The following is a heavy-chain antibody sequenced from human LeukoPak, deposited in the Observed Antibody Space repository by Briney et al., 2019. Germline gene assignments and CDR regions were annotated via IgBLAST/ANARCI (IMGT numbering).Heavy chain of an antibody. CDR1: GYSISSGYY. J-gene: IGHJ4*02. D-gene: IGHD6-6*01. CDR2: IYHSGST. CDR3: ASRDLSSPFDY. V-gene: IGHV4-38-2*01. Sequence: PSETLSLTCAVSGYSISSGYYWGWIRPPPGKGLEWIGSIYHSGSTYYNPSLKSRVTTSVDTSKNQFSLKLSSVTAADTAVYYCASRDLSSPFDYWGQGTLVTVSS.